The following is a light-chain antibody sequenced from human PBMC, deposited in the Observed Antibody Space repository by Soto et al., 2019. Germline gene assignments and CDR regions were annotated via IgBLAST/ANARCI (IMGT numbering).Light chain of an antibody. Sequence: DIQMTQSPSSLSASVGDRVTITCRASQGITNFLAWYQQKPGTAPKLLIYAASNLHSGVPSRFSGSGYGTEFTLTISSLQPEDAATYYCQKYSSAPFTFGPGTKVEIK. CDR3: QKYSSAPFT. CDR1: QGITNF. J-gene: IGKJ3*01. CDR2: AAS. V-gene: IGKV1-27*01.